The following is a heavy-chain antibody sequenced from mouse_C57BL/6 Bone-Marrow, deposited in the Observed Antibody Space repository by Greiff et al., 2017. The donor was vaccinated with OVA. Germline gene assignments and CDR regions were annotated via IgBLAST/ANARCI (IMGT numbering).Heavy chain of an antibody. V-gene: IGHV1-81*01. J-gene: IGHJ1*03. CDR3: ASGEYYGSSYDWYFDV. CDR1: GYTFTSYG. D-gene: IGHD1-1*01. Sequence: QVQLQQSGAELARPGASVKLSCKASGYTFTSYGISWVKQRTGQGLEWIGEIYPRSGNTYYNEKFKGKATLTPDKSSSTAYMELRSLTSEDSAVYFFASGEYYGSSYDWYFDVWGTGTTVTVSS. CDR2: IYPRSGNT.